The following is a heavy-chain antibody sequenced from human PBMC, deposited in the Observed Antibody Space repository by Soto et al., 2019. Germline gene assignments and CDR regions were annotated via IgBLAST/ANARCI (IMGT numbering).Heavy chain of an antibody. J-gene: IGHJ2*01. CDR1: GGSISSVGDS. CDR2: IYHSGST. Sequence: QLQLQESGSGLVKRSQTLCLTCAVSGGSISSVGDSWSWIRQPPGKGLEWIGYIYHSGSTYYNPSLKSRVTISVDRSKNQFSLKLSSVTAADTAVYYCARVPGLWGRGTLVTVSS. CDR3: ARVPGL. V-gene: IGHV4-30-2*01.